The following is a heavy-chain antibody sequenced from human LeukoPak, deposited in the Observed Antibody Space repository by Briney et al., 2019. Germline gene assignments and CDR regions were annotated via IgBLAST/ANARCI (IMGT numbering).Heavy chain of an antibody. CDR1: GYTFTGYY. D-gene: IGHD4-17*01. J-gene: IGHJ1*01. Sequence: ASVKVSCKTSGYTFTGYYVHWVRQAPGQWLEWMGRIHPSSGGTNYAQKFQGRVTMTRDTSISTAYMELSRLTSDDTAVYYCARGRTTVTNDFQHWGQGTLVTVPS. CDR2: IHPSSGGT. CDR3: ARGRTTVTNDFQH. V-gene: IGHV1-2*06.